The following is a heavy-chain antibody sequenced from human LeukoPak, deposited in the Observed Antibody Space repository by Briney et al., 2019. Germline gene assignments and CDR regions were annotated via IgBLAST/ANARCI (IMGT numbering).Heavy chain of an antibody. V-gene: IGHV3-20*04. J-gene: IGHJ5*02. D-gene: IGHD3-3*01. CDR3: ARASSALIDAALPNWFDP. CDR1: GFTFDDYG. CDR2: INWNGGST. Sequence: GGSLRLSCAASGFTFDDYGMSWVRQAPGEGLEWVSGINWNGGSTGYADSVKGRFTISRDNAKNSLYLQMNSLRAEDTALYYCARASSALIDAALPNWFDPWGQGTLVTVSS.